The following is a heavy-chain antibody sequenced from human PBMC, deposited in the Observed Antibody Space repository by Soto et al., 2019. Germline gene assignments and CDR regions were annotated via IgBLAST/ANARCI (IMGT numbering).Heavy chain of an antibody. CDR2: ISWNSGSI. V-gene: IGHV3-9*01. J-gene: IGHJ4*02. CDR1: GFTFDDYA. Sequence: GGSLRLSCAASGFTFDDYAMHWVRQAPGKGLEWVSGISWNSGSIGYADSVKGRFTISRDNAKNSLYLQMNSLRAEDTVLYYCAKGPKVDFWSGYYAWGQGTLVTSPQ. CDR3: AKGPKVDFWSGYYA. D-gene: IGHD3-3*01.